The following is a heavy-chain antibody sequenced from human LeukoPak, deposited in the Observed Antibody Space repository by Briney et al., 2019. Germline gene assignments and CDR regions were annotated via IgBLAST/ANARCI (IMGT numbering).Heavy chain of an antibody. CDR3: ARHLRYSSGYYDWFDP. Sequence: SETLSLTCTVSGGSISSGNYYWSWIRQPAGKGLEWIGRIYTSGSTNYNPSLKSRVTISVDTSKNQFSLKLSSVTAADTAVYYCARHLRYSSGYYDWFDPWGQGTLVTVSS. D-gene: IGHD3-22*01. CDR2: IYTSGST. CDR1: GGSISSGNYY. V-gene: IGHV4-61*02. J-gene: IGHJ5*02.